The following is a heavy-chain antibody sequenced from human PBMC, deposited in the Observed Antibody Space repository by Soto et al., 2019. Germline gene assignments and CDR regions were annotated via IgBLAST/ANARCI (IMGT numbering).Heavy chain of an antibody. J-gene: IGHJ4*02. V-gene: IGHV4-31*03. CDR1: GGSISSGCYY. CDR3: ARDPIEYTYLSAKGFDY. CDR2: IYYSGST. D-gene: IGHD1-1*01. Sequence: QVQLQESGPGLVKPSQTLSLTCTVSGGSISSGCYYWSWIRQHPGKGLEWIGYIYYSGSTYYNPSVKIRVTIAEDTIKNQLDPDLRSVTAAYTAVYYCARDPIEYTYLSAKGFDYWGQGTLVPVSS.